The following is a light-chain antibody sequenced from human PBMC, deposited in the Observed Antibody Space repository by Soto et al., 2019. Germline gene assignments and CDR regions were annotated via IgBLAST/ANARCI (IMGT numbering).Light chain of an antibody. CDR3: SSYTSSSTPHVV. Sequence: QSALTQPASVSVSPGQSITISCTGTGSDVGGYNYVSWYQHHPGKAPKLMIYEVSNRPSGVSNRFSGSKSGNTASLTISGLQAEDEADYYCSSYTSSSTPHVVFGGGTQLTVL. J-gene: IGLJ2*01. V-gene: IGLV2-14*01. CDR2: EVS. CDR1: GSDVGGYNY.